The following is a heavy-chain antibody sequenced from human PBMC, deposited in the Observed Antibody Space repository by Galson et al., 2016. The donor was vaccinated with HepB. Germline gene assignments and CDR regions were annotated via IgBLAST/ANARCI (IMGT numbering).Heavy chain of an antibody. J-gene: IGHJ4*02. Sequence: SLRLSCAASGFSFSRYPLHWVRQAPGKGPEWVAVISYHGKIQYNGDSVKGRFTISRDDSENTLYLQMNSLKVEDTAVYYCARDPIVGPPDYYDYLGQGTLVTVSS. D-gene: IGHD1-26*01. CDR2: ISYHGKIQ. CDR1: GFSFSRYP. CDR3: ARDPIVGPPDYYDY. V-gene: IGHV3-30*04.